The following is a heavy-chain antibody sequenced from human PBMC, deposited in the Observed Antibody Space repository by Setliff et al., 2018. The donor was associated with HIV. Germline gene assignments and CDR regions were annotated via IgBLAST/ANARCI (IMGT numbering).Heavy chain of an antibody. CDR3: ARDSRGVVTLNWYFDL. J-gene: IGHJ2*01. Sequence: ASVKVSCKASGYTFTGYYMHWVRQAPGRGLEWMGRINPNSGGTNYAQKFQGRVTMTRDTSISTAYMELSRLRSDDTAVYYCARDSRGVVTLNWYFDLWGRGTLVTVSS. CDR2: INPNSGGT. V-gene: IGHV1-2*06. D-gene: IGHD2-21*02. CDR1: GYTFTGYY.